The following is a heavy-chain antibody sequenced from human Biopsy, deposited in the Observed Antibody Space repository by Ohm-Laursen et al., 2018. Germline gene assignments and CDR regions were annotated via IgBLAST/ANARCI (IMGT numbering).Heavy chain of an antibody. V-gene: IGHV4-31*01. D-gene: IGHD3-22*01. J-gene: IGHJ5*02. CDR3: ARGDYFDSNGYFWFDP. Sequence: TLSLTCTVSGGSISSGGSYWSWIRQRPGKGLEWIGYIFNSVNTYYNPSLKNLITISGDTSKNQFSLKLNSVTAVDTAVYYCARGDYFDSNGYFWFDPWGQGTLVTVSS. CDR2: IFNSVNT. CDR1: GGSISSGGSY.